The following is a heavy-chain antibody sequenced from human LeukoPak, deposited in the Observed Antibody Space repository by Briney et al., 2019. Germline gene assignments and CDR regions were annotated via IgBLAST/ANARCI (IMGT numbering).Heavy chain of an antibody. J-gene: IGHJ3*02. CDR3: ARLSSPDAFDI. V-gene: IGHV4-39*01. CDR2: IYYSGST. Sequence: SETLSLACTVSGGSISGSSYYWGWLRQPPGKGLEWFGSIYYSGSTYYNSSLKSRVTISVDTSKNQFSLKLSSVTAADTAVYYCARLSSPDAFDIWGQGTMVTVSS. CDR1: GGSISGSSYY.